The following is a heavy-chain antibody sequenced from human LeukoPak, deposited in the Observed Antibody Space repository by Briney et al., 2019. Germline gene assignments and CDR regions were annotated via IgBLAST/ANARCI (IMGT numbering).Heavy chain of an antibody. Sequence: SETLSLTCTVSGGSISSSNYYWGWIRQPPGKGLEWIASISYSGNTYYNPSVKSRVTISRDTSKNQFSLSLNSVTAADTAVYYCVRVKSGSISDSWGQGTLVTVSS. J-gene: IGHJ4*02. D-gene: IGHD1-26*01. CDR3: VRVKSGSISDS. CDR1: GGSISSSNYY. V-gene: IGHV4-39*07. CDR2: ISYSGNT.